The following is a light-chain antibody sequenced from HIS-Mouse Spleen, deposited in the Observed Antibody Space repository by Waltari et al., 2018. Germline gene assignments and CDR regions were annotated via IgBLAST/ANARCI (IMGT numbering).Light chain of an antibody. Sequence: QSALTQPASVSGSPGQPITISCTGTSSAVGGYNYVSWYQQHPGKAPKLMIYDVSNRPSGVSNRFSGSKSGNTASLTISGLQAEDEADYYCSSYTSSSFNVVFGGGTKLTVL. V-gene: IGLV2-14*03. J-gene: IGLJ2*01. CDR1: SSAVGGYNY. CDR2: DVS. CDR3: SSYTSSSFNVV.